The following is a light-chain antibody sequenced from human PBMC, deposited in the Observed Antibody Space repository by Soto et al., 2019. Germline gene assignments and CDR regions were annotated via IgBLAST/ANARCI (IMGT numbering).Light chain of an antibody. J-gene: IGKJ1*01. CDR2: GVS. V-gene: IGKV3-20*01. Sequence: EIVLTQSPGTLSLSPGERATLSCRTSQNVYNNYLAWYQQRPGQAPRLLIYGVSTRATGIPDRFSGSGSGADFTLTISRLEPEDFAMYYCQQYGDSPRTFGQGTKVDI. CDR1: QNVYNNY. CDR3: QQYGDSPRT.